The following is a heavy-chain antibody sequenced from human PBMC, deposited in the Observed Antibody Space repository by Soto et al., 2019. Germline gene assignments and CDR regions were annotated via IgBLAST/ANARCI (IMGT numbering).Heavy chain of an antibody. J-gene: IGHJ6*02. CDR3: ANAVPGDGTNGVCYASSGMDV. CDR2: ISWNSGRI. V-gene: IGHV3-9*01. CDR1: GFTFDDYA. D-gene: IGHD2-8*01. Sequence: EVQLVESGGGLVQPGRSLRLSCAASGFTFDDYAMHWVRQAPGEGLEWVSGISWNSGRIGYADYVKGRFTISRDNVKNSLYLQMNSLRAEDSSLYYCANAVPGDGTNGVCYASSGMDVGGQCTTVTVSS.